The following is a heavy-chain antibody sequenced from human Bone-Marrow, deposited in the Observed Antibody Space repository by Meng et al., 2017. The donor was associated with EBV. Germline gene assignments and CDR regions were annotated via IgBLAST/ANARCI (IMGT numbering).Heavy chain of an antibody. Sequence: QVQLVESGGGVVQPGRSLRLSCAASGFTFSSYGMHWVRQAPGKGLEWVAIISYDGSNHYYADSVKGRFTISRDNSNNTLYLQMNSLRPEDTAVYYCANGNFHYDTSAYYPDSWGQGTLVTVSS. J-gene: IGHJ5*01. CDR2: ISYDGSNH. V-gene: IGHV3-30*18. CDR1: GFTFSSYG. CDR3: ANGNFHYDTSAYYPDS. D-gene: IGHD3-22*01.